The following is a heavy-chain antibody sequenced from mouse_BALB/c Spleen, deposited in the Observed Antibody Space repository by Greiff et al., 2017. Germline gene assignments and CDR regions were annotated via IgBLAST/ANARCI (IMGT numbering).Heavy chain of an antibody. CDR3: AIYYYGSSYFDY. CDR1: GFNIKDTY. CDR2: IDPANGNT. Sequence: EVQLQQSGAELVKPGASVKLSCTASGFNIKDTYMHWVKQMPEQGLEWIGRIDPANGNTKYDPKFQGKATITADTSSNTAYLQLSSLTSEDTAVYYCAIYYYGSSYFDYWGQGTTLTVSS. D-gene: IGHD1-1*01. J-gene: IGHJ2*01. V-gene: IGHV14-3*02.